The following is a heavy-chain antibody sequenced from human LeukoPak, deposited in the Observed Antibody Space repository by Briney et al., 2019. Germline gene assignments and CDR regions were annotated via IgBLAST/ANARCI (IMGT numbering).Heavy chain of an antibody. CDR2: IRYDGSNK. CDR1: GFTFSSYG. J-gene: IGHJ6*02. D-gene: IGHD6-13*01. Sequence: GGSLRLSCAASGFTFSSYGMHWVRQAPGKGLEWVAFIRYDGSNKYYADSAKGRFTISRDNSKNTLYLQMNSLRAEDTAVYYCARDSRSPPYYYYGMDVWGQGTTVTVSS. V-gene: IGHV3-30*02. CDR3: ARDSRSPPYYYYGMDV.